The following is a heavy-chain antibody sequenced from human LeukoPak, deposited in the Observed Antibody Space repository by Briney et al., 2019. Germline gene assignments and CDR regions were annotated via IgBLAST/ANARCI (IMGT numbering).Heavy chain of an antibody. V-gene: IGHV5-51*01. CDR3: ARRYSDSQIDY. J-gene: IGHJ4*02. CDR2: IYPGDSYT. Sequence: AESLQIPCKGSGYSFTSYWIGWVRQMPGKGLEWMGIIYPGDSYTRYSLSFQGQVTISADKYNGTAYMEWSSLKASDTAMYYCARRYSDSQIDYWGQGTLVTVSS. CDR1: GYSFTSYW. D-gene: IGHD4-11*01.